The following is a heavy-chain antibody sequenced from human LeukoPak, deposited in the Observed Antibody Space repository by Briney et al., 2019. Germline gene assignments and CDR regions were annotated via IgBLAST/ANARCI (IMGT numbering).Heavy chain of an antibody. D-gene: IGHD5-24*01. J-gene: IGHJ3*02. CDR2: IYYSGST. CDR1: GGSISSSSYY. Sequence: SETLSLTCTVSGGSISSSSYYWGWIRQPPGRGLEWIGSIYYSGSTYYNPSLKSRLTISRDNSKNTLYLQMNSLRAEDTAVYYCARGAVATSVWYVFDIWGQGTMVTVSS. V-gene: IGHV4-39*07. CDR3: ARGAVATSVWYVFDI.